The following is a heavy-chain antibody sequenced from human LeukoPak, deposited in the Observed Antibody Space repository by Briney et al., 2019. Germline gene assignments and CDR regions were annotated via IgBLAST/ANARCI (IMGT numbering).Heavy chain of an antibody. Sequence: GASVKVSCKASGYTFTSYGISWVRQAPGQGLQWMGWISAYNGNTNYAQKLQGRVTMTTDTSTSTAYMELRSLRSDDTAVYYCARDGVGATGGEGNFDYWGQGTLVTVSS. D-gene: IGHD1-26*01. J-gene: IGHJ4*02. CDR2: ISAYNGNT. V-gene: IGHV1-18*01. CDR1: GYTFTSYG. CDR3: ARDGVGATGGEGNFDY.